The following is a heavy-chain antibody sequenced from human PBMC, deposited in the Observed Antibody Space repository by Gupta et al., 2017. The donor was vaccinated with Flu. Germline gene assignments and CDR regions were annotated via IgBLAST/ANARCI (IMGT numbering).Heavy chain of an antibody. CDR3: VRDYFSGAWGFDS. CDR2: IDSSGTTV. J-gene: IGHJ4*02. V-gene: IGHV3-48*03. Sequence: MNWVRRAPGKGLEWVAHIDSSGTTVYYADSVKGRFSVSRDNAKNSLYLQMDSLRAEDTAVYYCVRDYFSGAWGFDSWGQGTRVSVSS. D-gene: IGHD3-16*01.